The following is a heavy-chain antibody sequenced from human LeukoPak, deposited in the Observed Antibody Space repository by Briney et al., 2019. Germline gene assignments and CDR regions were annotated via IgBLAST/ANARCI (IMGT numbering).Heavy chain of an antibody. J-gene: IGHJ4*02. CDR3: AGVGDTSGYFYYFDN. CDR2: IPYGGGT. CDR1: GDFFSNFY. Sequence: RSDTVSLTCAVSGDFFSNFYWLWVRQPAGKGLEWVGDIPYGGGTTYNASLKRRLSMSMNTSKNQRSLRLGSVAAADTALYYCAGVGDTSGYFYYFDNSRQGTLVTDSS. D-gene: IGHD3-22*01. V-gene: IGHV4-59*08.